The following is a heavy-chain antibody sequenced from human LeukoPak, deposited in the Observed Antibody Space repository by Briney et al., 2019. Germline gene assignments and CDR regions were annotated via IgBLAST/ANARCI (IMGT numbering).Heavy chain of an antibody. V-gene: IGHV4-34*01. D-gene: IGHD3-10*01. J-gene: IGHJ4*02. CDR2: INHSGST. CDR1: GGSFSGYY. CDR3: ARGLWFGESPLY. Sequence: SETLSLTCTVYGGSFSGYYWSWIRQPPGKGLEWIGEINHSGSTNYNPSLKSRVTISVDTSKNQFSLKLSSVTAADTAVYYCARGLWFGESPLYWGQGTLVTVSS.